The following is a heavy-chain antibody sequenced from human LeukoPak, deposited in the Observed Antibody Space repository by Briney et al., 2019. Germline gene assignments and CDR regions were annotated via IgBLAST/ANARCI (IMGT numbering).Heavy chain of an antibody. V-gene: IGHV3-53*01. D-gene: IGHD5-12*01. Sequence: PGRSLRLSCAASGFSLRDNYMSWVRQAPGKGLEWVSAIYSGGTISYADSVRGRFTISRDMSKNTVYFEMHSLRAEDTAVYYCARGSGYDGFDFWGQGTLVTVSS. J-gene: IGHJ4*02. CDR1: GFSLRDNY. CDR3: ARGSGYDGFDF. CDR2: IYSGGTI.